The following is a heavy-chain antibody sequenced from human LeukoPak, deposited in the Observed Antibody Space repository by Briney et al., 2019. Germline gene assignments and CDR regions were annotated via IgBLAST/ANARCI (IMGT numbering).Heavy chain of an antibody. CDR1: GGSVSSGSYY. J-gene: IGHJ3*02. CDR2: IYYSGST. D-gene: IGHD2-15*01. V-gene: IGHV4-61*01. CDR3: ARPQGWRGAFDI. Sequence: KASETLSLTCTVSGGSVSSGSYYWSWIRQPPGKGLEWIGYIYYSGSTNCNPSLKSRVTISVDTSKNQFSLKLSSVTAADTAVYYCARPQGWRGAFDIWGQGTMVTVSS.